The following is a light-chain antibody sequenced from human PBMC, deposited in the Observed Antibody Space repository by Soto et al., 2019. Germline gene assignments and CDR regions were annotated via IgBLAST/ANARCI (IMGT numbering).Light chain of an antibody. J-gene: IGKJ1*01. CDR2: GAS. CDR1: QSVSTSY. CDR3: QQYGTSPMT. V-gene: IGKV3-20*01. Sequence: EIVLTQSPGTLSLSPGERATLSCRASQSVSTSYLAWYQQKPGQAPRLLIYGASSRATGIPDRFSGSGSGTYITLTISRLEPEDFAVYYCQQYGTSPMTFGQGTKVEIK.